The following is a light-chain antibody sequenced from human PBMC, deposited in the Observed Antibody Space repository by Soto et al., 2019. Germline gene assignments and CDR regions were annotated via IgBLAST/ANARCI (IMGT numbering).Light chain of an antibody. CDR1: SSDVGVYNF. V-gene: IGLV2-14*01. CDR3: SSYTLRHTLVL. J-gene: IGLJ3*02. Sequence: QSALTQPASVSGSPGQSITISCTGTSSDVGVYNFVSWYQQHPGKAPRLIIYEVSSRPSGVSYRFSGSKSGNTASLTISGLQAEDEADYYCSSYTLRHTLVLFGGGTKLTVL. CDR2: EVS.